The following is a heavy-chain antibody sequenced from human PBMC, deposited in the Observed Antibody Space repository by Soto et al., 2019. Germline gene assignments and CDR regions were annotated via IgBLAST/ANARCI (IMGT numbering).Heavy chain of an antibody. CDR3: TPDALTGKGWVY. Sequence: GGSLRLSCPASGFTVTNAWMTWVRQAPGKGLEWVGRVKSKTDGGTIAYAAPVKDRFTISRDDSKNTLYLQMNSLKTEDTAVYYCTPDALTGKGWVYWGLGTLVTVSS. CDR2: VKSKTDGGTI. V-gene: IGHV3-15*07. CDR1: GFTVTNAW. J-gene: IGHJ4*02. D-gene: IGHD3-9*01.